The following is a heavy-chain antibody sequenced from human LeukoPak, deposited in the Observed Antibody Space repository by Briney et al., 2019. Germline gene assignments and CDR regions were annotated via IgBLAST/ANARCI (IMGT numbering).Heavy chain of an antibody. CDR3: ASGYSYGYLASPLDY. V-gene: IGHV4-30-4*01. CDR2: IYYSGST. CDR1: GGSISSGDYY. J-gene: IGHJ4*02. Sequence: SETLSLTCTVSGGSISSGDYYWSWIRQPPGKGLEWIGYIYYSGSTYYNPSLKSRVTISVDTSKNQFSLKLSSVTAADTAVYYCASGYSYGYLASPLDYWGQGTLVTVSP. D-gene: IGHD5-18*01.